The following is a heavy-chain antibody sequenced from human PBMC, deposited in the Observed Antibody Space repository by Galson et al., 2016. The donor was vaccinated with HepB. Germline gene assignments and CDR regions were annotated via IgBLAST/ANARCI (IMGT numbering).Heavy chain of an antibody. D-gene: IGHD5-12*01. CDR2: TYYRSKWYN. V-gene: IGHV6-1*01. CDR1: GDSVSSNSAA. CDR3: ARHPWLPGGA. J-gene: IGHJ5*02. Sequence: CAISGDSVSSNSAAWNWIRQSPSRGLEWLGRTYYRSKWYNDYAVSVKSRISINPDTSKNQFSLQLNSVPPEDTAVYYCARHPWLPGGAWGQGTLVTVSS.